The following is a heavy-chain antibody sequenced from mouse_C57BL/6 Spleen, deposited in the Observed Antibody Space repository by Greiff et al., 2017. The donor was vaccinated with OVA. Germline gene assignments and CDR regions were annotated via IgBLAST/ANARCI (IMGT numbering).Heavy chain of an antibody. CDR1: GYTFTDYY. CDR2: INPNNGGT. V-gene: IGHV1-26*01. CDR3: ARDYSNLWFAY. D-gene: IGHD2-5*01. J-gene: IGHJ3*01. Sequence: EVQLQQSGPELVKPGASVKISCKASGYTFTDYYMNWVKQSHGKSLEWIGDINPNNGGTSYNQKFKGKATLTVDKSSSTAYMELRSPTSEDSAVYYCARDYSNLWFAYWGQGTLVTVSA.